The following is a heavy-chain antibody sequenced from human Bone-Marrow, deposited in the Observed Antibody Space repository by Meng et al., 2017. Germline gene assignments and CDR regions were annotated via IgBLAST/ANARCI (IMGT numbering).Heavy chain of an antibody. V-gene: IGHV1-69*06. Sequence: VHRVQSGAEVKKPEPCVKVSCNAHAPTFTRYAISWLRQDPGQGLEWMGGIIPIFGTENYAQKFQGRVTITADKSTSTAYMELSSLRSEDTAVYYCARDSENIVGATRFDYWGQGTLVTVSS. J-gene: IGHJ4*02. CDR3: ARDSENIVGATRFDY. CDR2: IIPIFGTE. D-gene: IGHD1-26*01. CDR1: APTFTRYA.